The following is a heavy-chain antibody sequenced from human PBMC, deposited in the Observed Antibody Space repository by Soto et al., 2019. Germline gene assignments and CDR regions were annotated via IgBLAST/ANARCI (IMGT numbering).Heavy chain of an antibody. V-gene: IGHV3-30*03. D-gene: IGHD3-10*01. CDR2: ISYDGSNK. CDR3: ASNMVRGVIQGRGVDY. CDR1: GFTFSSYG. J-gene: IGHJ4*02. Sequence: QVQLMESGGGVVQPGRSLRLSCAASGFTFSSYGMHWVRQAPGKGLEWVAVISYDGSNKYYADSVKGRFTISRDNSKNTLYLQMNSLRAEDTAVYYCASNMVRGVIQGRGVDYWGQGTLVTVSS.